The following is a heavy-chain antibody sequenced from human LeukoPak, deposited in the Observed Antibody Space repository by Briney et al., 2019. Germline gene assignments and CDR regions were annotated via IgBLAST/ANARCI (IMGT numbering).Heavy chain of an antibody. CDR3: ARDSSGWYEGYYYYGMDV. CDR2: INHSGST. CDR1: GGSFSGYY. V-gene: IGHV4-34*01. J-gene: IGHJ6*02. D-gene: IGHD6-19*01. Sequence: SETLSLTCAVYGGSFSGYYWSWIRQPPGKGLDWIGEINHSGSTNYNPSLKSRVTISVDTSKNQFSLKLSSVTAADTAVYYCARDSSGWYEGYYYYGMDVWGQGTTVTVSS.